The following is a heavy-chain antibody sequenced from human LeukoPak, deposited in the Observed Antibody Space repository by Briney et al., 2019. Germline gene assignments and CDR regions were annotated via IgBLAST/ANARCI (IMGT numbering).Heavy chain of an antibody. D-gene: IGHD4-17*01. V-gene: IGHV3-21*01. CDR2: ISSSSSYI. CDR3: ARDGTTVTRVRD. Sequence: GGSLRLSCAASEFTFSSYSMNWVRQAPGKGLEWVSSISSSSSYIYYADSVKGRFTISRDNAKNSLYLQMNSLRAEDTAVYYCARDGTTVTRVRDWRQGTLVTVSS. CDR1: EFTFSSYS. J-gene: IGHJ4*02.